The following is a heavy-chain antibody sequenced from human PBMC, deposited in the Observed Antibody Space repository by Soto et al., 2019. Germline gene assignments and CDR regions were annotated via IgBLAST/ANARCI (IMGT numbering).Heavy chain of an antibody. J-gene: IGHJ4*02. V-gene: IGHV4-59*01. Sequence: SETLSLTCTVSGGSISSYYWSWIRRPPGKGLEWIGYIYYSGSTNYNPSLKSRVTISVDTSKNQFSLKLSSVTAADTAVYYCAREVQLWGGIDYWGQGTLVTVSS. D-gene: IGHD5-18*01. CDR2: IYYSGST. CDR3: AREVQLWGGIDY. CDR1: GGSISSYY.